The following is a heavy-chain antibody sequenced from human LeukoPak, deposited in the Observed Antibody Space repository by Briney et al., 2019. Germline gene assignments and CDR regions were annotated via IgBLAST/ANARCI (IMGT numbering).Heavy chain of an antibody. J-gene: IGHJ4*02. D-gene: IGHD2-2*01. CDR1: GFTFSSYA. V-gene: IGHV3-30*04. CDR2: ISYDGSNK. CDR3: ARDPIVAAALDY. Sequence: PGRSLRLSCAASGFTFSSYAMHWVRQAPGKGLEWVAVISYDGSNKYYAVSVKGRFTISRDNSKNTLYLQMNSLRAEDTAVYYCARDPIVAAALDYWGQGALVTVSS.